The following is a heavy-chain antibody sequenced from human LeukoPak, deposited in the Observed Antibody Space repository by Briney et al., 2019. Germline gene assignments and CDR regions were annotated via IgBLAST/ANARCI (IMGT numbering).Heavy chain of an antibody. CDR1: GYTFTSYY. J-gene: IGHJ3*02. Sequence: ASVKVSCKASGYTFTSYYMHWVRQAPGQGLEWMGIINPSGGNTSYAQKFQGRVTMTRDTSTSTVYMELSSLRSEDTAVYYCASQAATDTDAFDIWGQGTMVTVSP. CDR2: INPSGGNT. CDR3: ASQAATDTDAFDI. V-gene: IGHV1-46*01. D-gene: IGHD6-13*01.